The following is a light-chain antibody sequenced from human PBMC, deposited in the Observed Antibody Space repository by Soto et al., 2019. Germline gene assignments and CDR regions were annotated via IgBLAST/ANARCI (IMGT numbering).Light chain of an antibody. V-gene: IGLV3-21*02. J-gene: IGLJ3*02. Sequence: SYELTQPPSVSVAPGQTATISCGGNNVGSKVVHWYQQKPGQAPVLVVYDDTYRPSGIPERFSGSNSGNTATLTISRVEAGDEADCYCQVWHIGSYRVFGGGTKLTVL. CDR3: QVWHIGSYRV. CDR2: DDT. CDR1: NVGSKV.